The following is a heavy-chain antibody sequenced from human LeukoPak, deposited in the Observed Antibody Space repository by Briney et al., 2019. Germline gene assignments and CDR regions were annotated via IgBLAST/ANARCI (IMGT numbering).Heavy chain of an antibody. CDR3: ARDLVVPAAMLDY. D-gene: IGHD2-2*01. V-gene: IGHV3-74*01. CDR2: INSDGSST. CDR1: GFTFSSYG. Sequence: GGSLRFSCAASGFTFSSYGMHWVRQAPGKGLVWVSRINSDGSSTSYADSVKGRFTISRDNAKNTLYLQMNSLRAEDTAVYYCARDLVVPAAMLDYWGQGTLVTVSS. J-gene: IGHJ4*02.